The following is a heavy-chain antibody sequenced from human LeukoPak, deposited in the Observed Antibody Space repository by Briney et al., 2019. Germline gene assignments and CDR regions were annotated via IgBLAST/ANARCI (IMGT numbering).Heavy chain of an antibody. V-gene: IGHV3-7*01. Sequence: GGSLRLTCAASGFTFSSYGMHWVRQAPGKGLEWVANIRPDGRETHYVDSVKGRFTISRDNAENSLYLEIYSLRAEDTALYFCPRLDHYDSTPLPDWGQEPLVRVPS. D-gene: IGHD3-22*01. CDR3: PRLDHYDSTPLPD. CDR2: IRPDGRET. J-gene: IGHJ4*02. CDR1: GFTFSSYG.